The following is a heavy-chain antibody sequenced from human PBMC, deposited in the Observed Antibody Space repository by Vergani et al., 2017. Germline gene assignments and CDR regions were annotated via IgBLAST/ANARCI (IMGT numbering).Heavy chain of an antibody. CDR3: ARAGIAAAGIGRHYYYYGMDF. CDR1: GGSISSGSYY. D-gene: IGHD6-13*01. J-gene: IGHJ6*02. Sequence: QLQLQESGPGLVKPSQTLSLTCTVSGGSISSGSYYWSWIRQPAGKGLEWIGRIYTSGSTNYNPSLKSRVTISVDTSKNPFSLKLSSVTAADTAVYYCARAGIAAAGIGRHYYYYGMDFWGQGTTVTVSS. V-gene: IGHV4-61*02. CDR2: IYTSGST.